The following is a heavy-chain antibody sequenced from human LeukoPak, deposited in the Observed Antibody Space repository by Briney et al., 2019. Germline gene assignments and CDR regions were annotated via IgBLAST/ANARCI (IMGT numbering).Heavy chain of an antibody. Sequence: SETLSLTCTVSGGSISSYYWSWIRQPPGKGLEWIGYIYYSGSTNYNPSLKSRVTISVDTSKHQFSLKLSSVTAADTAVYYCARGADYGDYAALDYWGQGTLVTVSS. J-gene: IGHJ4*02. D-gene: IGHD4-17*01. CDR3: ARGADYGDYAALDY. CDR1: GGSISSYY. V-gene: IGHV4-59*12. CDR2: IYYSGST.